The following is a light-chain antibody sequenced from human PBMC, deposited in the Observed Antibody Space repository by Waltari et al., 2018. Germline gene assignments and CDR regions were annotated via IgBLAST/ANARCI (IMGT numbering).Light chain of an antibody. Sequence: IQMTQSPSSFSASTGDRVTITCRASQGISSYLAWYQQKPGKAPKLLIYAASTLQSGVPSRFSGSGSGTDFTLTISCLQSEDFATYYCQQYYSYPYTFGQGTKLEIK. V-gene: IGKV1-8*01. CDR1: QGISSY. CDR3: QQYYSYPYT. J-gene: IGKJ2*01. CDR2: AAS.